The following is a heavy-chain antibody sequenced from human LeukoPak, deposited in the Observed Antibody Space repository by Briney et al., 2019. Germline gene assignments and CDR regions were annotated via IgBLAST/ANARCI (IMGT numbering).Heavy chain of an antibody. CDR3: ARTQPLNY. CDR2: INHSGST. J-gene: IGHJ4*02. D-gene: IGHD5-18*01. V-gene: IGHV4-34*01. CDR1: GGSISSYY. Sequence: SETLSLTCTVSGGSISSYYWSWIRQPAGKGLEWIGEINHSGSTNYNPSLKSRVTISVDTSKNQFSLRLSSVTAADTAVYYCARTQPLNYWGQGTLVTVSS.